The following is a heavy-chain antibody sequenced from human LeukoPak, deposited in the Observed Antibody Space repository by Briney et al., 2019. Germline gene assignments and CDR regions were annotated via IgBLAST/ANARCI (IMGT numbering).Heavy chain of an antibody. CDR3: AKDFRAMGYAFDI. Sequence: GGSLRLSCAASGFTFDDYAMHWVRQAPGKGLEWVSGISWNSGSIGYADSVKGRFTISRDNAKNSLYLQMNSLRAEDMALYYCAKDFRAMGYAFDIWGQGTMVTVSS. J-gene: IGHJ3*02. CDR1: GFTFDDYA. CDR2: ISWNSGSI. V-gene: IGHV3-9*03. D-gene: IGHD5-18*01.